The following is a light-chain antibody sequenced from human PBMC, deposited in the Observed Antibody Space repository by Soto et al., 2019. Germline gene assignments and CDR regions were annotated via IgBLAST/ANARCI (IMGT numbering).Light chain of an antibody. J-gene: IGLJ3*02. CDR2: LNNDGSH. CDR1: SGHSTYA. Sequence: QAVVTQSPSASASLGASVKLTCTLNSGHSTYAIAWHQQQPERGPRYLMELNNDGSHTKGDGIPDRFSSSSSGAERYLTISSLQSEDEADYYCQSWGTGMVFGGGTKLTVL. V-gene: IGLV4-69*01. CDR3: QSWGTGMV.